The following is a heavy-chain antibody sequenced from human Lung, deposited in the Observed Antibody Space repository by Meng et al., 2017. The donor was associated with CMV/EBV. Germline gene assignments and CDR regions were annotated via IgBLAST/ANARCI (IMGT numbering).Heavy chain of an antibody. D-gene: IGHD2-2*01. Sequence: SVXVSXKASGGTFSKDVISWVRQAPGQGLEWMGWIILIPGRPKHAQKFQDRVTITADRSTSTAFMELTSLASEDTAVYYCARSRGLSSTPSRPPTYGMDVXGQGXTVTVSS. CDR3: ARSRGLSSTPSRPPTYGMDV. V-gene: IGHV1-69*10. CDR2: IILIPGRP. J-gene: IGHJ6*02. CDR1: GGTFSKDV.